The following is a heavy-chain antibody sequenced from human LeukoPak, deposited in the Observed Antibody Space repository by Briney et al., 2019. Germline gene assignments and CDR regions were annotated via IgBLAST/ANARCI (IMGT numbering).Heavy chain of an antibody. V-gene: IGHV4-34*01. Sequence: SETLSLTCAVYGGSFSGYYWSWIRQPPGKRLEWIGEINHSGSTNYNPSLKSRVTMSVDTSKNQFSLKLSSVTAADTAVYYCASGSYSNLDYWGQGTLVTVSS. CDR3: ASGSYSNLDY. CDR2: INHSGST. J-gene: IGHJ4*02. D-gene: IGHD4-11*01. CDR1: GGSFSGYY.